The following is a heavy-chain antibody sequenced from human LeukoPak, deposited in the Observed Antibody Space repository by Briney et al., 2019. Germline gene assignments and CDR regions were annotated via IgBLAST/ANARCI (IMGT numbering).Heavy chain of an antibody. V-gene: IGHV3-48*03. Sequence: PGGSLRLSCGASVLIYSPFEMMWAPQAPGKGLEWVSYISSSDSTKYYADSVKGRFTISRDNARNSLYLQMNSLRVEDTAVYYCALVGSSWFVAFGFWGQGTLVTVSS. J-gene: IGHJ3*01. CDR2: ISSSDSTK. D-gene: IGHD6-13*01. CDR1: VLIYSPFE. CDR3: ALVGSSWFVAFGF.